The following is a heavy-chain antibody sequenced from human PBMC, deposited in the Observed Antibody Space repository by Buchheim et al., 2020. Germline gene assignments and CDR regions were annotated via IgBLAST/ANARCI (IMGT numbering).Heavy chain of an antibody. Sequence: QVQLVESGGGVVQPGRSLRLSCAASGFTFSSYGMHWVRQAPGKGLEWVAVISYDGSNKYYADSVKGRFTISRDNSKNTLYLQMNSLRAEDTAVYYCAIVGADGIDYWGQGTL. CDR3: AIVGADGIDY. CDR2: ISYDGSNK. V-gene: IGHV3-30*03. CDR1: GFTFSSYG. D-gene: IGHD1-26*01. J-gene: IGHJ4*02.